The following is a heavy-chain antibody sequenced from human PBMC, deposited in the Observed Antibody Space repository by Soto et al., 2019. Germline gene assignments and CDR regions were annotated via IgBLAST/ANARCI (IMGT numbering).Heavy chain of an antibody. Sequence: QVQLQESGPGLVKPSQTLSLTCTVSGGSISSGDYYWSWIRQPPVKGLEWIWYIYYSGSTYYNPSLKSRVTKSVDTSNNKCSLELRSVTAADTAVYYCARGPMVLYNWFDPWGQGTLVTVSS. D-gene: IGHD2-8*01. J-gene: IGHJ5*02. CDR3: ARGPMVLYNWFDP. V-gene: IGHV4-30-4*01. CDR1: GGSISSGDYY. CDR2: IYYSGST.